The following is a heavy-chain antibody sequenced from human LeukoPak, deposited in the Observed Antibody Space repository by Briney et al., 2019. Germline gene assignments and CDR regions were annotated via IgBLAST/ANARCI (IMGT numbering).Heavy chain of an antibody. CDR3: ARGPFRSYYFDY. D-gene: IGHD3-10*01. V-gene: IGHV5-51*01. CDR2: IYPGDSDT. Sequence: CGNGFTGNWVDCGGRSPVKNLEWMGIIYPGDSDTRYSPSFQGQVTISADKSISTAYLQWSSLKASDTAMYYCARGPFRSYYFDYWGQGTLVTVSS. CDR1: GNGFTGNW. J-gene: IGHJ4*02.